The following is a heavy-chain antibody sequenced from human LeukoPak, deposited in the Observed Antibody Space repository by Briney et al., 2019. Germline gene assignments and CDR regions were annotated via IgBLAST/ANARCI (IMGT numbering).Heavy chain of an antibody. J-gene: IGHJ3*02. CDR1: GFTFSSYE. V-gene: IGHV3-48*03. Sequence: GGSLRLSCAASGFTFSSYEMNWVRQAPGKGLEWVLYFSSSGSPIYYADSVKGRFTISRDNAKNSLFLQMSSLRAEDTAVYYCARDKRLSGSSTDDAFDIWGQGTVVTVSS. CDR3: ARDKRLSGSSTDDAFDI. CDR2: FSSSGSPI. D-gene: IGHD1-26*01.